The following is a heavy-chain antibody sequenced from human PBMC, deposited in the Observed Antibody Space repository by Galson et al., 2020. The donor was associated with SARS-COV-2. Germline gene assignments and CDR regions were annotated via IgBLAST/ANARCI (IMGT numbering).Heavy chain of an antibody. Sequence: SETLSLTCAVSGTSISSGSYSWNWIRQPPGKGLEWIAYIPHSGGTYYNPSLKSRVTISGDRSKNQFSLRLSSVTAADTAVYYCARLHYGEYAPEAFDIWGPGTRVTVAS. D-gene: IGHD4-17*01. J-gene: IGHJ3*02. CDR2: IPHSGGT. V-gene: IGHV4-30-2*01. CDR3: ARLHYGEYAPEAFDI. CDR1: GTSISSGSYS.